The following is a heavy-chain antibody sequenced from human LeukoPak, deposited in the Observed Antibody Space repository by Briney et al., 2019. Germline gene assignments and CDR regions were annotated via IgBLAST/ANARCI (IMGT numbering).Heavy chain of an antibody. CDR3: ARDPGDYGGNRFDY. CDR1: GYTFTGYY. Sequence: ASVKVSCKASGYTFTGYYMHWVRQAPGQGLEWMGWINPNSGGTNYAQKFQGRVTMTRDTSISTAYMELSRLRSDDTAVYYCARDPGDYGGNRFDYWGQGTLATISS. J-gene: IGHJ4*02. D-gene: IGHD4-23*01. CDR2: INPNSGGT. V-gene: IGHV1-2*02.